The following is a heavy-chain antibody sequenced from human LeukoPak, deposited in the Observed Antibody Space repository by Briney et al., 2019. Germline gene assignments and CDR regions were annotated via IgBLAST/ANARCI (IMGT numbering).Heavy chain of an antibody. CDR2: VRYDGSNK. V-gene: IGHV3-30*02. CDR3: ATLSPPQQLVQGY. CDR1: GFTFSTYS. J-gene: IGHJ4*02. D-gene: IGHD6-13*01. Sequence: GGSLRLSCTASGFTFSTYSMNWVRQAPGKGLEWVAFVRYDGSNKYYADSVKGRFTISRDNSKSTLYLQMNSLRAEDTAVYYCATLSPPQQLVQGYWGQGTLVTVSS.